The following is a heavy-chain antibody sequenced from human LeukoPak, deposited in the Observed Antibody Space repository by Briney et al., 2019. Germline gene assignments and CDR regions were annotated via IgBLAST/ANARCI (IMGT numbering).Heavy chain of an antibody. CDR3: ARYDYYDNSARFDI. CDR1: GGSISSGSYY. D-gene: IGHD3-22*01. J-gene: IGHJ3*02. CDR2: FYTSGST. Sequence: SETLSLTCTVSGGSISSGSYYWSWIRQPAGKGLEWIGRFYTSGSTNYSPSLKSRVTISVDTSKNQFSLKLNSVTAADTAVYYCARYDYYDNSARFDIWDHGTMVTVSS. V-gene: IGHV4-61*02.